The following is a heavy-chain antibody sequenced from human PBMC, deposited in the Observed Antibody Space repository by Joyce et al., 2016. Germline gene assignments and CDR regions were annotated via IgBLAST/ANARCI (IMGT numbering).Heavy chain of an antibody. Sequence: GGSITSSSLYWGWIRQPPGKGLEWIGTMYYSGSTYYNPSFKSRGTISVGTSRSQFSLKLSSVTAADTAVYYCARDQGRSYYYDSSGYYAGYFDYWGQGILVTVSS. J-gene: IGHJ4*02. D-gene: IGHD3-22*01. CDR1: GGSITSSSLY. V-gene: IGHV4-39*07. CDR2: MYYSGST. CDR3: ARDQGRSYYYDSSGYYAGYFDY.